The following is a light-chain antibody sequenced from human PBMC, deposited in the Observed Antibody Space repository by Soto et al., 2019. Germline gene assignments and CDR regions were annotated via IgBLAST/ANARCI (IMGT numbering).Light chain of an antibody. Sequence: DIQMTQSPSTLSASVGDRVTITCRASQSISSWLAWYQQKPGKAPKRLISDASSLESGVPSRFSGSGSGTEFTLTISSLQHDDFATYYCQQYNSYSTFGQGTKVDI. CDR3: QQYNSYST. CDR1: QSISSW. V-gene: IGKV1-5*01. CDR2: DAS. J-gene: IGKJ1*01.